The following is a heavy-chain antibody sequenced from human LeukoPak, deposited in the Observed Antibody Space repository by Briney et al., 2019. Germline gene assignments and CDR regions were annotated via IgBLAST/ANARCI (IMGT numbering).Heavy chain of an antibody. J-gene: IGHJ6*02. CDR3: ARDAPSIVVVPAAPPYYYYGMDV. Sequence: PGGSLRLSCAASGFTFSSYSMNWVRQAPGKGLEWVSSISSSSSYIYYADSVKGRFTISRDNAKNSLYLQMNSLRAEDTAVYYCARDAPSIVVVPAAPPYYYYGMDVWGQGTTVTVSS. D-gene: IGHD2-2*01. V-gene: IGHV3-21*01. CDR1: GFTFSSYS. CDR2: ISSSSSYI.